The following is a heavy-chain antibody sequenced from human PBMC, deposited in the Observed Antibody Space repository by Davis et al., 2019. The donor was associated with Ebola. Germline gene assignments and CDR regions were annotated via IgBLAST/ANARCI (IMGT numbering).Heavy chain of an antibody. CDR1: GYSFTNYW. CDR2: IYPGDSDT. V-gene: IGHV5-51*01. D-gene: IGHD1-20*01. J-gene: IGHJ3*01. Sequence: KVSCKGSGYSFTNYWIGWVRQMPGKGLEWMGIIYPGDSDTRYSPSFQGQVTISADKSISTAYLQWSSLKASDAAMYYCASLRRTITGMDDGFDLWGQGTMVTVSS. CDR3: ASLRRTITGMDDGFDL.